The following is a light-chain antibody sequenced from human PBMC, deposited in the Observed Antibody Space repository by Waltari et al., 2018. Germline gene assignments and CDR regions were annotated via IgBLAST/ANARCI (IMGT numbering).Light chain of an antibody. V-gene: IGLV1-40*01. CDR2: GNT. CDR1: ASTPGVGYA. Sequence: QPVLRQPPSVSGAPGQRVPISCIGTASTPGVGYAVHWYQKLPGSAPKLVIFGNTKRPSGVPDRFSGSKTGNSASLAIAGLQAEDEAEYYCQSYDSSLSGDVFGPGTTVSVL. CDR3: QSYDSSLSGDV. J-gene: IGLJ1*01.